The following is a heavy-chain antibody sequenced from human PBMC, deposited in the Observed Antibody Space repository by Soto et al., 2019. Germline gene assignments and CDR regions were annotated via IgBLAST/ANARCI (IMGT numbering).Heavy chain of an antibody. CDR2: INHSGST. Sequence: TSETLSLTCAVYGGSFSGYYWSWIRQPPGKGLEWIGEINHSGSTNYNPSLKSRVTISVDTSKNQFSLKLSSVTAADTAVYYCARTRSSSWYRMYSWFEPWGQGTLVTV. CDR1: GGSFSGYY. D-gene: IGHD6-13*01. CDR3: ARTRSSSWYRMYSWFEP. J-gene: IGHJ5*02. V-gene: IGHV4-34*01.